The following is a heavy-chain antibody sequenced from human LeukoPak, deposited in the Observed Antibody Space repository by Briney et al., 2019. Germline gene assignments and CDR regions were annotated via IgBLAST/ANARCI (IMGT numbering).Heavy chain of an antibody. Sequence: ASVKVSCKVSGYTLTELSMHWVRQAPGQGLEWMGWINPNSGGTIYAQKFQGRVTMTRDTSISTAYMELSRLRSDDTAVYYCAGDYSSSSLFDPWGQGTLVTVSS. CDR1: GYTLTELS. J-gene: IGHJ5*02. V-gene: IGHV1-2*02. CDR3: AGDYSSSSLFDP. CDR2: INPNSGGT. D-gene: IGHD6-6*01.